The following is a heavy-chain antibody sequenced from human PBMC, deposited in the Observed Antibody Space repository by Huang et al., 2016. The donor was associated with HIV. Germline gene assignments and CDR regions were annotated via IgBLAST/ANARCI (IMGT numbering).Heavy chain of an antibody. CDR2: IRGSSGDT. Sequence: QIQLMQSGPELKQPGASVKVSCKASGYTFTSYGITWVRQAPGQEPEWMGWIRGSSGDTEYAQKFEGRVTLTTDTSTNIAYMELRSLRSDDTAKYYCARDPKYHRIGYYRQRRGIDIWGQGTMVIVSS. CDR1: GYTFTSYG. CDR3: ARDPKYHRIGYYRQRRGIDI. V-gene: IGHV1-18*01. J-gene: IGHJ3*02. D-gene: IGHD3-22*01.